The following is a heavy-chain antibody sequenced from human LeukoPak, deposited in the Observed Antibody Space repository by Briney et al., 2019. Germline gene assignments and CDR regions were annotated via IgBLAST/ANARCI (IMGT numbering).Heavy chain of an antibody. J-gene: IGHJ5*02. Sequence: PGGSLRLSCAASGFTFSSYSMNWVRQAPGKGLEWVSSISSSSSYIYYAASVKGRFTISRDNAKNSLYLQMNSLRAEDTAVYYCARAVGAGYCSSTSCYINWFDPWGQGTLVTVSS. V-gene: IGHV3-21*01. CDR2: ISSSSSYI. CDR3: ARAVGAGYCSSTSCYINWFDP. CDR1: GFTFSSYS. D-gene: IGHD2-2*03.